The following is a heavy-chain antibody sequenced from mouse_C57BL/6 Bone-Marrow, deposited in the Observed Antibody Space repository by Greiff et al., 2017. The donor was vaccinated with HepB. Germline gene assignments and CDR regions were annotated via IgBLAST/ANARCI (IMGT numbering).Heavy chain of an antibody. Sequence: EVMLVESGGGLVQPGGSRKLSCAASGFTFSSFGIHWVRQAPEKGLEWVAYISSGSSAIYYADTVKGRFTISRDNPKNTLFLQMTSLRSEDTAMYYCARQDPFYYAMDYCGQGTSVTVSS. V-gene: IGHV5-17*02. CDR3: ARQDPFYYAMDY. J-gene: IGHJ4*01. CDR2: ISSGSSAI. CDR1: GFTFSSFG.